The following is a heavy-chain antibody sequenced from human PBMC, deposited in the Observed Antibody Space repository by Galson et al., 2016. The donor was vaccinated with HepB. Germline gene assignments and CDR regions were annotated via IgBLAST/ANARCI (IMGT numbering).Heavy chain of an antibody. D-gene: IGHD3-10*01. CDR2: VYYSGSA. CDR3: ASSRREFNYLYFDL. J-gene: IGHJ2*01. Sequence: TLSLTCTVSGGSINSGSYYWSWIRQHPGKGLERIGHVYYSGSAYHNPSLKSRVYISIDTSKNQFSLRLTSVTAADTALYYCASSRREFNYLYFDLWGRGTLVTVSS. V-gene: IGHV4-31*03. CDR1: GGSINSGSYY.